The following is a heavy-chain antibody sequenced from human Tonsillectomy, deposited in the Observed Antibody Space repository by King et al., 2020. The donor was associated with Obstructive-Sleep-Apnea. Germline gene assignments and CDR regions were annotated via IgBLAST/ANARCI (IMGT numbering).Heavy chain of an antibody. V-gene: IGHV4-59*08. CDR1: GGSINSYY. CDR2: IYYSGST. D-gene: IGHD6-19*01. CDR3: ARTYSSGWYWHFDL. Sequence: VQLQESGPGLVKPSETLSLTCTVSGGSINSYYWSWIRQPPGKGLEWIGYIYYSGSTNYNPSLKSRVTISVATSSNQFSLKLSSVTAADTAVYYCARTYSSGWYWHFDLWGRGTLVTVSS. J-gene: IGHJ2*01.